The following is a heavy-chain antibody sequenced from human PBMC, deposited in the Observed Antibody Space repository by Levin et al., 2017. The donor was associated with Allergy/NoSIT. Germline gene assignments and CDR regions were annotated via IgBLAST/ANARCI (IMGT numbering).Heavy chain of an antibody. Sequence: PSETLSLTCIVSGPVSGVSVSSYDYYWSWIRLHSGKGLECIGYIRYNDSTHYNPSIKSRVTITRDTSENHFSVRLSSRTAADTAVYYCARGRISVFLNSWGQGVLVTVSS. CDR3: ARGRISVFLNS. CDR2: IRYNDST. D-gene: IGHD5/OR15-5a*01. V-gene: IGHV4-31*03. J-gene: IGHJ4*02. CDR1: GVSVSSYDYY.